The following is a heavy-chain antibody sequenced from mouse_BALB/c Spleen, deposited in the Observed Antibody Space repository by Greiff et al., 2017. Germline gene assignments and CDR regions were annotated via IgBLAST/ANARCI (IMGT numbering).Heavy chain of an antibody. V-gene: IGHV1-7*01. CDR2: INPSTGYT. Sequence: VQLVESGAELAKPGASVKMSCKASGYTFTSYWMHWVKQRPGQGLEWIGYINPSTGYTEYNQKFKDKATLTADKSSSTAYMQLSSLTSEDSAVYYCARLLGSSYGYYAMDYWGQGTSVTVSS. CDR3: ARLLGSSYGYYAMDY. CDR1: GYTFTSYW. D-gene: IGHD1-1*01. J-gene: IGHJ4*01.